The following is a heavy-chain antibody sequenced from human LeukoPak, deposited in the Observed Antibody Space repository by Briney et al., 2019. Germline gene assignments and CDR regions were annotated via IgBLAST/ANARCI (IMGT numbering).Heavy chain of an antibody. CDR2: IYYSGST. J-gene: IGHJ4*02. CDR3: ARGLGTYYYDSSGWYYFDY. CDR1: GGSISSGGYY. Sequence: PSETLSLTCTVSGGSISSGGYYWSWIRQHPGKGLEWIGYIYYSGSTYYNPSLKSRVTISVDTSKNQFSLKLSSVTAADTAVYYRARGLGTYYYDSSGWYYFDYWGQGTLVTVSS. D-gene: IGHD3-22*01. V-gene: IGHV4-31*03.